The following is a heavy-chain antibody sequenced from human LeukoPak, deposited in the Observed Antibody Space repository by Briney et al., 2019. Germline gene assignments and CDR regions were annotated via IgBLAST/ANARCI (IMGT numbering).Heavy chain of an antibody. V-gene: IGHV4-39*07. Sequence: PSETLSLTCTVSGGSISSSSYYWGWIRQPPGKGLEWIGSIYYSGSTYYNPSLKSRVTISVDTSKNQFSLKLSSVTAADTAVYYCATLGLASDAFDIWGQGTMVTVSS. J-gene: IGHJ3*02. CDR1: GGSISSSSYY. CDR3: ATLGLASDAFDI. CDR2: IYYSGST.